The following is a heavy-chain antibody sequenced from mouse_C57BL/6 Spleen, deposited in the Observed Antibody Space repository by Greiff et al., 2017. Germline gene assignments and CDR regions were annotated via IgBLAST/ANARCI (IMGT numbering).Heavy chain of an antibody. D-gene: IGHD2-4*01. Sequence: QVQLQQPGAELVMPGASVKLSCKASGYTFTSYWMHWVKQRPGQGLEWIGEIDPSDSYTNYHQKFKGKSTLTVDKSSSTAYMQLSSLASEDSAVYYWARCDCYYFDYWGQGTTLTVSS. CDR3: ARCDCYYFDY. J-gene: IGHJ2*01. V-gene: IGHV1-69*01. CDR1: GYTFTSYW. CDR2: IDPSDSYT.